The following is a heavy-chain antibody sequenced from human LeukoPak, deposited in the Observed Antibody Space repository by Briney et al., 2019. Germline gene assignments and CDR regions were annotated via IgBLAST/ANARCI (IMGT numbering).Heavy chain of an antibody. D-gene: IGHD6-19*01. Sequence: VASAKVSCKASGYTFTGYYMHWVRQAPGQGLEWMGWINPNSGGTNYAQKFQGRVTMTRDTSISTAYMELSRLRSDDTAVYYCARDTLIGAVAGPGYYYYYGMDVWGQGTTVTVSS. CDR1: GYTFTGYY. J-gene: IGHJ6*02. V-gene: IGHV1-2*02. CDR2: INPNSGGT. CDR3: ARDTLIGAVAGPGYYYYYGMDV.